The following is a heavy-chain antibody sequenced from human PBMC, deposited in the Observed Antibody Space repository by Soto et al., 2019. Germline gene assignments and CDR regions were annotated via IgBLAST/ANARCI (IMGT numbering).Heavy chain of an antibody. D-gene: IGHD2-21*01. CDR2: ISNDGSQE. V-gene: IGHV3-30*03. CDR3: AIDGHIICFYNYGMDV. Sequence: QVQLVESGGGVVQPGRSLRLSCVASGFPFSSYGMFWVRQAPGKGLEWVAGISNDGSQEHYADSVKGRFTISRDNSKNTLFVQMNSLRPEHTAVYYCAIDGHIICFYNYGMDVWGQGTTVSVSS. CDR1: GFPFSSYG. J-gene: IGHJ6*02.